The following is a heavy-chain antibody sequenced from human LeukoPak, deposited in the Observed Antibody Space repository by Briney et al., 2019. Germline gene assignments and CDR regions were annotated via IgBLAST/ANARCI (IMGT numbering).Heavy chain of an antibody. D-gene: IGHD3-22*01. V-gene: IGHV3-30*18. CDR3: AKGGYYERPWYFDY. CDR2: ISFDGTNK. J-gene: IGHJ4*02. Sequence: GRSLRLSCAASGFTFSHYAMHWVRQAPGKGLEWVAVISFDGTNKFYADSVKGRFTISRDNPKNALYLQMNSLRAEDTAVYYCAKGGYYERPWYFDYWGQRTLVTVSS. CDR1: GFTFSHYA.